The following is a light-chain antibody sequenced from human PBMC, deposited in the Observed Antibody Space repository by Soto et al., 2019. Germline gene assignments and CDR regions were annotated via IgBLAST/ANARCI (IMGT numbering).Light chain of an antibody. J-gene: IGKJ5*01. Sequence: EIVLTQSPATLSLSPVERATLWFRASQSVSSYLAWYQQKPGQAPRLLIYDASNRATGIPARFSGSGSGTDFTLTISSLEPEDFAVYYCQQRSNWPITFGQGTRLEIK. CDR1: QSVSSY. CDR3: QQRSNWPIT. V-gene: IGKV3-11*01. CDR2: DAS.